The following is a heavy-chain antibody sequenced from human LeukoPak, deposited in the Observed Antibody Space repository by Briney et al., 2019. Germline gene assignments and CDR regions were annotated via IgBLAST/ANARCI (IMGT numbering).Heavy chain of an antibody. CDR1: GYTFTSYD. V-gene: IGHV1-8*01. CDR2: MNPNSGNT. D-gene: IGHD2-2*01. J-gene: IGHJ6*02. Sequence: ASVKVSCKASGYTFTSYDINWLRQATGQGLEWMGWMNPNSGNTGYAQKFQGRVTMTRNTSISTAYMELSSLRSEDTAVYYCARVPAAIGYYYYGMDVWGQGTTVTVSS. CDR3: ARVPAAIGYYYYGMDV.